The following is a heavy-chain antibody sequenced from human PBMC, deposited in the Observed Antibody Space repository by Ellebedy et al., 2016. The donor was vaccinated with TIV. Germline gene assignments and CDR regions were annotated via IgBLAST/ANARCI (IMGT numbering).Heavy chain of an antibody. J-gene: IGHJ5*02. CDR2: IYYSGST. D-gene: IGHD2-15*01. Sequence: MPSETLSLTCTVSGGSISSYYWSWIRQPPGKGLEWIGYIYYSGSTNYNPSLKSRVTISVDTSKNQSSLKLSSVTAADTAVYYCAREVVVAANPWFDPWGQGTLVTVSS. CDR1: GGSISSYY. V-gene: IGHV4-59*01. CDR3: AREVVVAANPWFDP.